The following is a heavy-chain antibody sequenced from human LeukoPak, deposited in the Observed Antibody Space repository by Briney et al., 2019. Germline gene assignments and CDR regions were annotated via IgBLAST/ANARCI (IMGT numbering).Heavy chain of an antibody. Sequence: HPGGSLRLSCAASGFTFSSFAMHWVRQAPGKGLEWVAVISYDGSKKYYADSVKGRFTISRDNSKNTLYLQMNSLRAEDTAVYYCARPHRYCSTTSCYGAYYYYYMDVWGKGTTVTVSS. CDR3: ARPHRYCSTTSCYGAYYYYYMDV. V-gene: IGHV3-30-3*01. J-gene: IGHJ6*03. CDR1: GFTFSSFA. D-gene: IGHD2-2*01. CDR2: ISYDGSKK.